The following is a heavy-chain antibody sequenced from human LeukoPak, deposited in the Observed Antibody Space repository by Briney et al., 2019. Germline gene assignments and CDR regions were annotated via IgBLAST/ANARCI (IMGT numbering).Heavy chain of an antibody. D-gene: IGHD5-18*01. CDR2: ISYDGSNK. CDR1: GFTFSSCA. CDR3: TRDMGYRFDF. Sequence: GGSLRLSCAASGFTFSSCAMHWVRQAPGKGLERAAVISYDGSNKYYADSVKGRFTISRDNSKNTLYLQMNSLRTEDTAVYYCTRDMGYRFDFWGQGTLVTVSS. J-gene: IGHJ4*02. V-gene: IGHV3-30*04.